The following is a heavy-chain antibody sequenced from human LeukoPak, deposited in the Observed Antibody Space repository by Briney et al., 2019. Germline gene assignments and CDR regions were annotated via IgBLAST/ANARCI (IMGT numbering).Heavy chain of an antibody. J-gene: IGHJ4*02. V-gene: IGHV4-31*03. Sequence: SETLSLACTVSGDSFCSGNLYWYWIRQFQGRDRGGIRYICYRRSAYYYPYLRIRVSISVDTNKKQLYLRLITVTDSDTSLCYCARAGGSGNSTYHFDYWGQRTQFTVSS. CDR1: GDSFCSGNLY. CDR3: ARAGGSGNSTYHFDY. D-gene: IGHD3-10*01. CDR2: ICYRRSA.